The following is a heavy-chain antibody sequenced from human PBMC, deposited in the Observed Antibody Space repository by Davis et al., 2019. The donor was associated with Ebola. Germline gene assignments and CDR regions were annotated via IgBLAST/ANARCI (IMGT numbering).Heavy chain of an antibody. Sequence: GESLKISCAASGFTFSSYWMSWVRQAPGKGLEWVANIKQDGSEKYYVDSVKGRFTISRDNAKNSVYLQMNSLRAEDTAVYYCARRATNWGNAFDIWGQGTMVTVSS. D-gene: IGHD7-27*01. V-gene: IGHV3-7*01. CDR3: ARRATNWGNAFDI. CDR1: GFTFSSYW. CDR2: IKQDGSEK. J-gene: IGHJ3*02.